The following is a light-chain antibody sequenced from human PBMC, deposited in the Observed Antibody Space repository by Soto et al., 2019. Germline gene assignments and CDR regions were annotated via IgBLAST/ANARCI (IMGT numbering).Light chain of an antibody. CDR2: GAS. CDR3: QHYGTSPYT. CDR1: QSVDSIN. V-gene: IGKV3-20*01. Sequence: IVLTQSPGTLSLSPGERDTLSCRASQSVDSINLAWYQQKPGQAPRLLIYGASSWATGVPYRFSGSGSGTDFTLTISRLEPEDFAVYYCQHYGTSPYTFGQGTKLEIK. J-gene: IGKJ2*01.